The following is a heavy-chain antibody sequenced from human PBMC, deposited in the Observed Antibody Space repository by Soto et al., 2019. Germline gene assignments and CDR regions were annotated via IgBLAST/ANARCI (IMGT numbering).Heavy chain of an antibody. CDR3: ARDWLEKDY. CDR1: GFTFQSYG. D-gene: IGHD6-19*01. J-gene: IGHJ4*02. CDR2: ISYDGSNE. V-gene: IGHV3-30*03. Sequence: QVQLVESGGGVVQPGRSLRLSCAASGFTFQSYGMHWVRQAPGKGLEWAALISYDGSNEYYADSVRGRFTVSRDNSKNPLLLQMNSLSVEVTAVYYCARDWLEKDYWGQGTLVTVSP.